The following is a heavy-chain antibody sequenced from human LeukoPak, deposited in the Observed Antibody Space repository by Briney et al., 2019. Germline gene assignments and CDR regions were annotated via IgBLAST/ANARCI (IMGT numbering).Heavy chain of an antibody. D-gene: IGHD6-13*01. CDR3: ACGYSSSLNGMDV. J-gene: IGHJ6*02. CDR1: GYSFTTYA. CDR2: INTNTGNP. Sequence: ASVKVSCKASGYSFTTYAMNWARQAPGQGLEWMGWINTNTGNPTYAQGFTGRFVFSLDTSVSTAYLQISSLKAEDTAVYYCACGYSSSLNGMDVWGQGTTVTVSS. V-gene: IGHV7-4-1*02.